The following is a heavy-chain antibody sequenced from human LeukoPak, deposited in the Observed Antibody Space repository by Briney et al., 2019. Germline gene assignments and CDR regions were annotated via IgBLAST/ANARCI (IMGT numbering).Heavy chain of an antibody. D-gene: IGHD5-18*01. Sequence: GGSLRLSCAASGFTFSSYAMSWVRQAPGKGLEWVSAISGSGGSTYYADSVKGRFTISRDDSKNTAYLQMNSLKTEDTAVYYCTRGGYNMDTGYYYAMDVWGQGTTVTVSS. J-gene: IGHJ6*02. CDR2: ISGSGGST. CDR3: TRGGYNMDTGYYYAMDV. V-gene: IGHV3-23*01. CDR1: GFTFSSYA.